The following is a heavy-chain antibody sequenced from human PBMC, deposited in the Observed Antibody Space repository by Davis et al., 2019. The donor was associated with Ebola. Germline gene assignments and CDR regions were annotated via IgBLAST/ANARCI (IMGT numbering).Heavy chain of an antibody. CDR1: GFTFNTFA. Sequence: GESLKISCEASGFTFNTFAMNWVRQAPGKGLEWVSLISGSGDNTYYADSVKGRFTISRDNPNGKVYLQMSSLRVEDSAVYFCAKAMLNYYGALDAFDVWGHGTTVTVSS. CDR2: ISGSGDNT. V-gene: IGHV3-23*01. D-gene: IGHD3-10*01. J-gene: IGHJ3*01. CDR3: AKAMLNYYGALDAFDV.